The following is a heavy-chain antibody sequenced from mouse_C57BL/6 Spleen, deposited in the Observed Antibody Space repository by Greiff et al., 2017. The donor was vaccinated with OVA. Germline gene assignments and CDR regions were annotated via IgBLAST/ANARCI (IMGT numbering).Heavy chain of an antibody. CDR3: ARVYGSSYDAMDY. J-gene: IGHJ4*01. CDR2: INPNNGGT. D-gene: IGHD1-1*01. V-gene: IGHV1-18*01. CDR1: GYTFTDYN. Sequence: VQLQQSGPELVKPGASVKIPCKASGYTFTDYNMDWVKQSHGKSLEWIGDINPNNGGTIYNQKFKGKATLTVDKSSSTAYMELRSLTSEDTAVYYCARVYGSSYDAMDYWGQGTSVTVSS.